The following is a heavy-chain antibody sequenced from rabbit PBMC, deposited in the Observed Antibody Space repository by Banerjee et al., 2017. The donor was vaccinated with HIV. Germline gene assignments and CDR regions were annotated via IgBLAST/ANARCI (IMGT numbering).Heavy chain of an antibody. CDR3: ARDLAGVIGWNFSL. Sequence: QEQLEESGGDLVKPGASLTLTCKASGFTLSNYWICWVRQAPGKGLEWIACIYTGDGNTRYASWAKGRFTISKTSSTVDLKMTSLTVADTASYFCARDLAGVIGWNFSLWGQGTLVTVS. V-gene: IGHV1S45*01. CDR1: GFTLSNYW. J-gene: IGHJ4*01. CDR2: IYTGDGNT. D-gene: IGHD4-1*01.